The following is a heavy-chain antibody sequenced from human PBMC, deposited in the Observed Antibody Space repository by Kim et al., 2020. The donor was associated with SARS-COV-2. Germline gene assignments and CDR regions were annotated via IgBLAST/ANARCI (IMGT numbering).Heavy chain of an antibody. CDR3: ARASRNYYASSGYSFDS. D-gene: IGHD3-22*01. J-gene: IGHJ4*02. Sequence: EKGRFTISRDKAKNTLYLEMNRLRAEDTAVYYCARASRNYYASSGYSFDSWGQGTLVTVSS. V-gene: IGHV3-74*01.